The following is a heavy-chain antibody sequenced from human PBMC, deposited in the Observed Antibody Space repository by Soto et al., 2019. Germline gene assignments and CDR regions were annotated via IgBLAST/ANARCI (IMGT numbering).Heavy chain of an antibody. CDR3: GRLVWAGGNFGMDV. Sequence: SETLSLTCTVSGGSISSSSYYWGWIRQPPGKGLEWIGSIYYSGSTYYNPSLKSRVTISVDTSKNQFSLKLSSVTAADTAVYCCGRLVWAGGNFGMDVWGQGTTVTVSS. V-gene: IGHV4-39*01. CDR1: GGSISSSSYY. J-gene: IGHJ6*02. CDR2: IYYSGST. D-gene: IGHD3-16*01.